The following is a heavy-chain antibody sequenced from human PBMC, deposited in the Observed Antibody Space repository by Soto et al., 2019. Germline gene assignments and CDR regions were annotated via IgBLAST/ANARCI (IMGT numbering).Heavy chain of an antibody. CDR2: INPNSGGT. J-gene: IGHJ6*02. D-gene: IGHD2-8*01. CDR1: GYTFTGHY. Sequence: ASVKVSCKATGYTFTGHYMNWGGQAAGQGVEWMGGINPNSGGTNYAQKFHRMVTMTRDTSISTAYMELSRLRSDDTAVYYCAIIAYCTNGVCYRAGGPDHYYYYGMDVWGQGTTVTVSS. V-gene: IGHV1-2*02. CDR3: AIIAYCTNGVCYRAGGPDHYYYYGMDV.